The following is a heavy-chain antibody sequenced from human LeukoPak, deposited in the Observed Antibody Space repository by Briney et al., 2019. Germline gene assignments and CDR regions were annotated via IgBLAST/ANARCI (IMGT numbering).Heavy chain of an antibody. D-gene: IGHD3-3*01. CDR2: IYYSGST. CDR3: ARGGDYDFWSGFHWFDP. V-gene: IGHV4-59*11. CDR1: GGSISSHY. J-gene: IGHJ5*02. Sequence: SETLSLTCTVSGGSISSHYWGWIRQPPGKGLEWIGYIYYSGSTNYNPSLKSRVTISVDTSKNQFSLKLSSVTAADMAVYYCARGGDYDFWSGFHWFDPWGQGTLVTVSS.